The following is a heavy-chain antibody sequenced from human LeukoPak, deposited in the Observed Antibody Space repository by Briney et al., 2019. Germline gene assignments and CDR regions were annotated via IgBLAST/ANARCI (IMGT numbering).Heavy chain of an antibody. Sequence: GGSLRLSCSASGFSFSYYNMNWVRQAPGKGLEWVSYISSTSTSIYYADSVMGRFSISRDKNSLYLQMNSLRADDTAVCYCATYPGYTYEVEAPRPARGYWGQGTLVTVSS. CDR2: ISSTSTSI. V-gene: IGHV3-48*01. CDR3: ATYPGYTYEVEAPRPARGY. J-gene: IGHJ4*02. D-gene: IGHD5-18*01. CDR1: GFSFSYYN.